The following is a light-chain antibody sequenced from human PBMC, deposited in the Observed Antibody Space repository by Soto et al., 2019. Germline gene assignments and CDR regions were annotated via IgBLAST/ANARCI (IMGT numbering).Light chain of an antibody. Sequence: EIVLTQSPGTLSLSPGERATLSCRASQSVNSNYLAWYQQKPGQAPRLLIYGASSRPTGIPDRFRGSGSGTVYTLTISRLEPEDFAVYYWQQYIDSPPGYPIGQGTKLEIK. CDR3: QQYIDSPPGYP. V-gene: IGKV3-20*01. CDR1: QSVNSNY. J-gene: IGKJ2*01. CDR2: GAS.